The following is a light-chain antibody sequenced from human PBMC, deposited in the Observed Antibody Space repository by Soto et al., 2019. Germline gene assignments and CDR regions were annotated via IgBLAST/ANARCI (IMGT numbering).Light chain of an antibody. Sequence: DIVWRQSPHTLKLSPGERATLSCRASQSVSSYLAWYQQKPGQAPRLLIYDASNRATGIPARFSGSGSGTDFTLTISRLEPEDFAVYYCQQYGSSPPITFGQGTRLEIK. V-gene: IGKV3-20*01. CDR1: QSVSSY. CDR2: DAS. J-gene: IGKJ5*01. CDR3: QQYGSSPPIT.